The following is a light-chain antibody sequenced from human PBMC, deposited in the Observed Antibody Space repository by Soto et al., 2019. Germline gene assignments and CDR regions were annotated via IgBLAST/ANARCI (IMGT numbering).Light chain of an antibody. V-gene: IGKV3-11*01. Sequence: EIALTQSPATLSLSPGERATLSCRASQSVSNYLAWYQQKPGQAPRLLLYDASNRATGIPAKFSGSGSGTDFTLTISRLEPEDFAVYYCQQYGSSGTFGQGTKVDIK. J-gene: IGKJ1*01. CDR1: QSVSNY. CDR3: QQYGSSGT. CDR2: DAS.